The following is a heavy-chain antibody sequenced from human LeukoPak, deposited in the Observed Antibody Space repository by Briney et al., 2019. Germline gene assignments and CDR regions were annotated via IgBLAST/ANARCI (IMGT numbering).Heavy chain of an antibody. D-gene: IGHD3-22*01. CDR3: AGRWILLSCDWSFWFDP. V-gene: IGHV4-34*01. Sequence: SETLSLTCAVYGGSFSGYYWSWIRQPPGKGLEWIGEINHSGSTNYNPSLKSRVTISVDTSKNQFSLKLSSVTAADTGVYYCAGRWILLSCDWSFWFDPWGQGTLVTVSS. J-gene: IGHJ5*02. CDR1: GGSFSGYY. CDR2: INHSGST.